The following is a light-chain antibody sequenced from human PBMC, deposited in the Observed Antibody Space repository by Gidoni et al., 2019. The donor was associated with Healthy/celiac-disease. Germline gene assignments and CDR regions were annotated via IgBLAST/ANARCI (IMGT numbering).Light chain of an antibody. CDR3: QQCYSTLWT. CDR2: SAS. J-gene: IGKJ1*01. V-gene: IGKV1-39*01. Sequence: DIKLIHPPSSLSASVGDRVTITCRASQSISSYLNWYQQKPGKAPKLLIYSASSLQSGVPSRFSSSGSGTEFTLTISSLQPDDFATYYCQQCYSTLWTFGQGTKVEIK. CDR1: QSISSY.